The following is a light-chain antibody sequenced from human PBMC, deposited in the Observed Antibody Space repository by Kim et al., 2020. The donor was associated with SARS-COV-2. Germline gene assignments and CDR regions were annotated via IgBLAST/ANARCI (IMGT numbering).Light chain of an antibody. CDR2: AAS. Sequence: DIQMTQSPSSLSASVGDRVTITCRAGQSISNFLNWYQQRPGKAPKLLIYAASNLQSGVPSRFSGSGLGTDFTLTISSLQPEDFVSYYCQQSHSSPLTFGEGTKLEI. CDR1: QSISNF. CDR3: QQSHSSPLT. J-gene: IGKJ2*01. V-gene: IGKV1-39*01.